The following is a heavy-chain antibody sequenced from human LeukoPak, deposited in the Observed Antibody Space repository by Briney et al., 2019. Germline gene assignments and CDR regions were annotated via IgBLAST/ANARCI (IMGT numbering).Heavy chain of an antibody. CDR3: AISKARGRYEP. CDR2: ISSSSSYI. V-gene: IGHV3-21*01. CDR1: GFTFSSYS. J-gene: IGHJ5*02. Sequence: GGSLRLSCAASGFTFSSYSMNWVRQAPGKGLEWVSSISSSSSYIYYADSVKGRFTISRDNAKNSLYLQMNSLRVEDTAVYYCAISKARGRYEPWGQGTLVTVSS. D-gene: IGHD4-11*01.